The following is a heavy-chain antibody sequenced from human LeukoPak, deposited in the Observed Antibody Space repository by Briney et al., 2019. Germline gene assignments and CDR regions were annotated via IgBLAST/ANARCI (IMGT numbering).Heavy chain of an antibody. V-gene: IGHV3-7*01. CDR2: IKQDGSEK. Sequence: GGSLRLSCAASGFTFSSYWMNWVRQAPGKGLEWVANIKQDGSEKYYVDSVKGRFTISRDNSKNTLYLQMNSLRAEDTAVYYCARVAGLGYCSSTSCHLFDYWGQGTLVTVSS. J-gene: IGHJ4*02. CDR3: ARVAGLGYCSSTSCHLFDY. D-gene: IGHD2-2*01. CDR1: GFTFSSYW.